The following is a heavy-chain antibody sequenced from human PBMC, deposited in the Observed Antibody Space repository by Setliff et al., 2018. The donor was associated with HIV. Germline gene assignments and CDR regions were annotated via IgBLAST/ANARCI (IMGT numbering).Heavy chain of an antibody. CDR3: TRPCWAQLIQGAWFGP. V-gene: IGHV4-4*07. CDR1: GGSIIGHY. D-gene: IGHD2-8*01. Sequence: ETLSLTCTVSGGSIIGHYWSWSRQPAGKGLEWIGRIYTSGSTNYNPSLNSRAIISVDTSKNQFSLKLSSVTAADTAVYYCTRPCWAQLIQGAWFGPWGQGVLVTVSS. CDR2: IYTSGST. J-gene: IGHJ5*02.